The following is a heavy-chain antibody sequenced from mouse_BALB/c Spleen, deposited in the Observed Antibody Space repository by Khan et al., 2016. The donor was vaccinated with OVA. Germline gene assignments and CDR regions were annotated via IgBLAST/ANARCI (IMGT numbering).Heavy chain of an antibody. V-gene: IGHV2-6-1*01. CDR3: ARQPSYHYYLMDS. D-gene: IGHD2-14*01. Sequence: QMQLEESGPGLVAPSQSLSITCTISGFSLTNYGVHWVRQPPGKGLEWLVVIWSDGSATYNSALKSRLSISKDNSKSQVFLKMNSLQTDDTAMYYCARQPSYHYYLMDSSPQGPSVTVSS. CDR1: GFSLTNYG. J-gene: IGHJ4*01. CDR2: IWSDGSA.